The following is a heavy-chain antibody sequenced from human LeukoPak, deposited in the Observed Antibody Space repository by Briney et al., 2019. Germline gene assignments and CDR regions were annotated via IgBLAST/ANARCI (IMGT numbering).Heavy chain of an antibody. CDR3: ARAPSEIGGYYPEYFRH. D-gene: IGHD3-22*01. V-gene: IGHV3-74*01. J-gene: IGHJ1*01. Sequence: GGSLRLSCAASGFTFSSYWMHWVRQAPGKGLVWVSRIKSDGSTRYADSVKGRFTISRDNAENTVSLQMNSLRAEDTGVYYCARAPSEIGGYYPEYFRHWGQGTLVTVSP. CDR1: GFTFSSYW. CDR2: IKSDGST.